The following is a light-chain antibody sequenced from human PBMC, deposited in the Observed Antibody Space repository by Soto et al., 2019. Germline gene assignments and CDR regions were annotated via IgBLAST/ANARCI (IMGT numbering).Light chain of an antibody. CDR1: QSVSSNY. Sequence: IVLTQSPGTLSLSPWERATLSCRASQSVSSNYLAWYQQKPGQAPRLLIYGASSRATGIPDRFSGSGSGTDFTLTISRLEPEDFAVYYCQQYVSSPWTFGQGTKVDIK. CDR3: QQYVSSPWT. CDR2: GAS. V-gene: IGKV3-20*01. J-gene: IGKJ1*01.